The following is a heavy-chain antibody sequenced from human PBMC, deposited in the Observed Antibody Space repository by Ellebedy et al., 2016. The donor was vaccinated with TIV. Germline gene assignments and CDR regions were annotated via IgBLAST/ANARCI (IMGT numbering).Heavy chain of an antibody. CDR1: GFTFSSYG. J-gene: IGHJ6*02. CDR3: AREPMVRGVIRRGYAMDV. CDR2: IWYDGSNK. D-gene: IGHD3-10*01. Sequence: GESLKISCAASGFTFSSYGMHWVRQAPGKGLEWVAVIWYDGSNKYYADSVKGRFTISRDNSKNTLYLQRNSLRAEDTAVYYCAREPMVRGVIRRGYAMDVWGQGTTVTVSS. V-gene: IGHV3-33*01.